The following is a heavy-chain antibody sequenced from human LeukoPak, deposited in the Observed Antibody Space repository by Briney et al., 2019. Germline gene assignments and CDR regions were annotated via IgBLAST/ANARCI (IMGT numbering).Heavy chain of an antibody. Sequence: PGGSLRLSCAASGFTFSSYEMNWVRQAPGKGLEWVSYISSSGSTIYYADSVKGRFTISRDNAKNSLYLQMSSLRAEDTAVYYCARDHDYGDSDYWGQGTLVTVSS. D-gene: IGHD4-17*01. CDR3: ARDHDYGDSDY. V-gene: IGHV3-48*03. CDR2: ISSSGSTI. CDR1: GFTFSSYE. J-gene: IGHJ4*02.